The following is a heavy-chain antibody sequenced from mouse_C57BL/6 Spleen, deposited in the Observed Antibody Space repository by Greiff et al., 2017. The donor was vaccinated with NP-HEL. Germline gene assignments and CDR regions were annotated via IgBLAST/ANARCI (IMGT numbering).Heavy chain of an antibody. Sequence: VQLQQSGAELVKPGASVKLSCTASGFNIKDYYMHWVKQRTEQGLEWIGRIDPEDGETKYATKFQGKATITADTSSNTAYLQLSSLTSEDTAVYYCARQGYYYGSNYFDDWGQGTTRTVSS. D-gene: IGHD1-1*01. CDR2: IDPEDGET. V-gene: IGHV14-2*01. J-gene: IGHJ2*01. CDR1: GFNIKDYY. CDR3: ARQGYYYGSNYFDD.